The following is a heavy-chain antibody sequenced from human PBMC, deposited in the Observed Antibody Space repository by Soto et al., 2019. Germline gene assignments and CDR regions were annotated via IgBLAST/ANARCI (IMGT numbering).Heavy chain of an antibody. CDR1: GFAFSSYA. J-gene: IGHJ4*02. D-gene: IGHD1-26*01. V-gene: IGHV3-23*01. Sequence: EVQLLESGGGLVQPGGSLRLSCAASGFAFSSYAMRWVRQAPGKGLEWVSAISGSGGSTYYADSVKGRFTISRDNSKNTLYLQLNSLRAEDTAVYYCARRGSGIYYDYWGQGTLVNVSS. CDR3: ARRGSGIYYDY. CDR2: ISGSGGST.